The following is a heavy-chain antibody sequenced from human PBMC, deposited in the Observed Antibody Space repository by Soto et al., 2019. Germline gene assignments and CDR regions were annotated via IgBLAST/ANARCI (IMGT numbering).Heavy chain of an antibody. V-gene: IGHV3-23*01. CDR1: GFTFRSHD. J-gene: IGHJ6*02. D-gene: IGHD2-15*01. Sequence: GGSLRLSCEASGFTFRSHDMSWVRQAPGKELEWVATISGSGSNTHYTDSVKGRFIISKDNAKNTMYLQMDSLRAEDTAVYYCARDKVVGRTLTTHYYYGLDVWDQGTSVTVSS. CDR3: ARDKVVGRTLTTHYYYGLDV. CDR2: ISGSGSNT.